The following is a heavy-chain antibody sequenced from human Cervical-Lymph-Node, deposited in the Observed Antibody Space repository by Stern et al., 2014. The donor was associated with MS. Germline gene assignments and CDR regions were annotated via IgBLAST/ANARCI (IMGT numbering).Heavy chain of an antibody. J-gene: IGHJ4*02. CDR1: GFTFSSYG. D-gene: IGHD2-8*01. V-gene: IGHV3-30*03. CDR2: ISYDGNHK. CDR3: ARDYEDTSMLFDH. Sequence: VQLVESGGAVVQPGRSLRLSCAASGFTFSSYGMHWVRQAPCQGLEWVTVISYDGNHKYYAASVKGRFTISRDNSKNTLHLQMNSVTPDDTAIYYCARDYEDTSMLFDHWGQGTLVTVSS.